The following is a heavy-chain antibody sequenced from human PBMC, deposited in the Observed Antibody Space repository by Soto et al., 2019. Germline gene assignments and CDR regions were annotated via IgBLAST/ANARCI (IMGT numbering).Heavy chain of an antibody. D-gene: IGHD3-3*01. CDR3: AGTVLEWLLSSHYYYGMDV. V-gene: IGHV1-18*01. CDR1: GYTFTSYR. CDR2: ISAYNGNT. Sequence: GASVKVSCKASGYTFTSYRISWVLQAPGQGLEWMGWISAYNGNTNYAQKLQGRVTMTTDTSTSTAYMELRSLRSDDTAVYYCAGTVLEWLLSSHYYYGMDVWGQGTTVTVSS. J-gene: IGHJ6*02.